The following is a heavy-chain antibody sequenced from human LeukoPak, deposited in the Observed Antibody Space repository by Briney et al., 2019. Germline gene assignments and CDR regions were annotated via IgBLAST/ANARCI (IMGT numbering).Heavy chain of an antibody. CDR1: GITLSNYG. CDR3: SKRGVVIRIILVGFHKEAYYFDS. CDR2: ISDSGGRT. J-gene: IGHJ4*02. Sequence: GGSLRLSCAVSGITLSNYGMSWVRQAPGKGLEWVAGISDSGGRTNCADSVKGRFTISRDNPKNTLYLQMNSLRAEDTAVYFCSKRGVVIRIILVGFHKEAYYFDSWGQGALVTVSS. D-gene: IGHD3-10*01. V-gene: IGHV3-23*01.